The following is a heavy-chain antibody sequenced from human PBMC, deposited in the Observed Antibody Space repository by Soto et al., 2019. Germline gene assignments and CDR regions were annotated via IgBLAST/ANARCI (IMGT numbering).Heavy chain of an antibody. CDR3: TRYVHTDIWGV. J-gene: IGHJ6*02. D-gene: IGHD7-27*01. Sequence: EVQLVESGGGLVQPGGSLRLSCAASGFTFSGSSIHWVRQAPGKGLEWVGRIKNNANNYATAYAASVTGRFTLSRDDSKNTAYLQMDSLKTDDTAVYYCTRYVHTDIWGVWGQGTTVTVSS. CDR1: GFTFSGSS. CDR2: IKNNANNYAT. V-gene: IGHV3-73*02.